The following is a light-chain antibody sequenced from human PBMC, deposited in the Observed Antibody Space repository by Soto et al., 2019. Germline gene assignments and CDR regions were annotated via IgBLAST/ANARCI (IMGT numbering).Light chain of an antibody. J-gene: IGKJ1*01. CDR1: ESVHSN. CDR3: QHYSNWPPT. CDR2: YAS. Sequence: EMVMTQSPATLSVSPGERVTLSCRASESVHSNLAWYQQKPGQGPSLLIYYASTRVTGVPARLSGSGSGTEFTLTITSLQSEAFGVYYCQHYSNWPPTFGQGTKVEIK. V-gene: IGKV3-15*01.